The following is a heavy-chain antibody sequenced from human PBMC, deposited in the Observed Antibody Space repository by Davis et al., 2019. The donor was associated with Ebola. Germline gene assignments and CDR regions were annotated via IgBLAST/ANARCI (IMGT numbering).Heavy chain of an antibody. Sequence: PGGSLRLSCTDSVITFSSYAMSWVRQAPGKGLEWVANIKQDGSEKYYVDSVKGRFTISRDNSKNTLYLQMNSLRAEDTAVYYCAKGGPASSVWYGMDVWGQGTTVTVSS. CDR3: AKGGPASSVWYGMDV. CDR2: IKQDGSEK. CDR1: VITFSSYA. J-gene: IGHJ6*02. D-gene: IGHD6-19*01. V-gene: IGHV3-7*01.